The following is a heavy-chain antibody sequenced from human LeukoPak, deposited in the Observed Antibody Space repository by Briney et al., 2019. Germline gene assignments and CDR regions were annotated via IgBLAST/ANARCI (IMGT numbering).Heavy chain of an antibody. CDR3: AKLRVQNYGGNWGFDY. J-gene: IGHJ4*02. CDR1: GYSISSISRTNY. V-gene: IGHV4-38-2*02. CDR2: FSQSGTT. D-gene: IGHD4-23*01. Sequence: SETLSLTCTVSGYSISSISRTNYWGWVRQSPGKGLEWIGSFSQSGTTYYNPSLQSRVTISIDTSKNQFSLKLSSVTAADTAVYYCAKLRVQNYGGNWGFDYWGQGTLVTVSS.